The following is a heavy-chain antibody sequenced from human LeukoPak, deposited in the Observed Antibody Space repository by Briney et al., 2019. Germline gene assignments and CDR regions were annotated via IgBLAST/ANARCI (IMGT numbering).Heavy chain of an antibody. D-gene: IGHD6-13*01. J-gene: IGHJ4*02. Sequence: PSETLSLTCAVSGYSISSGYYWGWIRQPPGKGLEWIGSIYHSGSTYYNPSLKSRVTISVDTSKNQFSLKLSSVTAADTAVYYCARALIAAAGTFDYWGQGTLVTVSS. CDR3: ARALIAAAGTFDY. CDR1: GYSISSGYY. V-gene: IGHV4-38-2*01. CDR2: IYHSGST.